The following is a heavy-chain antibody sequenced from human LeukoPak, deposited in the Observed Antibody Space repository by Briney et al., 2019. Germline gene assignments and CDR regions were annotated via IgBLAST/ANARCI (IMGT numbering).Heavy chain of an antibody. V-gene: IGHV4-34*01. Sequence: SETLSLTCAVYGGSFSGYCWSWIRQPPGKGLEWIGEINHSGSTNYNPSLKSRVTIPVDTSKNQFSLKLSSVTAADTAVYYCARGSKILTGYYKRAFDIWGQGTMVTVSS. CDR3: ARGSKILTGYYKRAFDI. D-gene: IGHD3-9*01. CDR2: INHSGST. CDR1: GGSFSGYC. J-gene: IGHJ3*02.